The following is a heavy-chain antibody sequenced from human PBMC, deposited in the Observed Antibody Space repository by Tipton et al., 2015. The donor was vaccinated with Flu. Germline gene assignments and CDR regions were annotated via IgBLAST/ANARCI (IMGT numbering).Heavy chain of an antibody. Sequence: TLSLTCTVSGDSISTTIYYWGWVRQPPGKGLEWIGSIYYSGTPYYNPSLKSRVTISVDSSKNEFSLNRASLTAADTAVYYCARDLWNDRRAYYYYGVDVWGQGTTVTVS. V-gene: IGHV4-39*07. CDR1: GDSISTTIYY. D-gene: IGHD1-1*01. J-gene: IGHJ6*02. CDR2: IYYSGTP. CDR3: ARDLWNDRRAYYYYGVDV.